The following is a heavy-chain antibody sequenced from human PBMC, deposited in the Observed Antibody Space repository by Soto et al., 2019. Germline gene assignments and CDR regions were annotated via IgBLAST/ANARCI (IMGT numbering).Heavy chain of an antibody. CDR2: ISAYTGIT. CDR3: ARDWATAWASNFDY. D-gene: IGHD1-26*01. J-gene: IGHJ4*02. CDR1: GYTFTSYG. Sequence: QVQLVQSGAEVKKPGASVKVSCKASGYTFTSYGISWVRQAPGQGLEWMGWISAYTGITNYAHELQGIVTMTTDTSKGTAYMELRSLRSDDTAVYYCARDWATAWASNFDYWGQGALVTVSS. V-gene: IGHV1-18*04.